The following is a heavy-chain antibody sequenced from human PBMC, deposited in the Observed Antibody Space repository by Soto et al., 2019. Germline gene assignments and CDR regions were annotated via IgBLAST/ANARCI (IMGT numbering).Heavy chain of an antibody. J-gene: IGHJ4*02. CDR2: IYHSGST. V-gene: IGHV4-30-2*01. CDR1: GGSISSGGYS. CDR3: ARAAYGDYPGFYFDY. Sequence: SETLSLTCAVSGGSISSGGYSWSWIRQPPGKGLEWIGYIYHSGSTYYNPSLKSRVTISVDRSKNQFSLKLSSVTAADTAVYYCARAAYGDYPGFYFDYWGQGTLVTVSS. D-gene: IGHD4-17*01.